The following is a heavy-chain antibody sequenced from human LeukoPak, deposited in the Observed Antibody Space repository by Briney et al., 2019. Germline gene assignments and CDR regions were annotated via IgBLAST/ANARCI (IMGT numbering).Heavy chain of an antibody. V-gene: IGHV3-15*01. Sequence: GGSLRLSCAASGFTFSNAWMSWVRQAPGKGLEWVGRIKSKTDGGTIDYAAPVKGRFTISRDDSKNTLYLQMNSLKTEDIAVYYCPTDYYHDTSGQRYYFDYWGQGTLVTVSS. CDR1: GFTFSNAW. D-gene: IGHD3-22*01. J-gene: IGHJ4*02. CDR2: IKSKTDGGTI. CDR3: PTDYYHDTSGQRYYFDY.